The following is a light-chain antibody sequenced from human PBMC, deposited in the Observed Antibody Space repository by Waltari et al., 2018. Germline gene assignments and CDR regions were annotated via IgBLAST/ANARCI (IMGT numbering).Light chain of an antibody. CDR3: TSYAGSNNFVL. J-gene: IGLJ2*01. V-gene: IGLV2-8*01. CDR1: SSDVGGYKY. Sequence: QSALPQPPSASGSPGQSITISCTGTSSDVGGYKYVSWYQQHPGKAPKLIIYEVSKRPSGVPDRFSGSKSGNTASLTVSGLQAEDEADYYCTSYAGSNNFVLFGGGTKLTVL. CDR2: EVS.